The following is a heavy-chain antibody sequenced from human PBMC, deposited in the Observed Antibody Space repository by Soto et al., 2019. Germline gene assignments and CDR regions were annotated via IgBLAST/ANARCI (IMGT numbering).Heavy chain of an antibody. J-gene: IGHJ6*02. CDR3: ARSRAAYYYGLDV. Sequence: QVQLVQSGTEVKKPGASVKVSCKASGYTFISYAMHWVRQAPGQRLEWMGWILTGNGNTKYSQNFQGRVTRTRDTSASTAYMELSSLRSEDTAVYYCARSRAAYYYGLDVWGQGTTVTVSS. D-gene: IGHD2-2*01. V-gene: IGHV1-3*04. CDR1: GYTFISYA. CDR2: ILTGNGNT.